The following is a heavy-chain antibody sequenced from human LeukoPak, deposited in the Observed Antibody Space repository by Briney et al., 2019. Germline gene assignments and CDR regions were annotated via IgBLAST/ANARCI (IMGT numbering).Heavy chain of an antibody. CDR3: ARSPGGQWLVPFDY. V-gene: IGHV4-59*08. CDR1: GGSFNNYY. D-gene: IGHD6-19*01. J-gene: IGHJ4*02. Sequence: SETLSLTCTVSGGSFNNYYWSWIRQPPGKGLEWIGYVFYSGSTNYNPSLKSRVTISVDTSKNQFSLKLISVTAADTAMYYCARSPGGQWLVPFDYWGQGTLVSVSS. CDR2: VFYSGST.